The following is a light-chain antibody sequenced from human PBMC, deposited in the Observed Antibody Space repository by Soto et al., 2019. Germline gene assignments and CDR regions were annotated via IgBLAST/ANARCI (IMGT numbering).Light chain of an antibody. CDR2: EVS. J-gene: IGLJ1*01. CDR3: TSYTSSSIFYV. Sequence: QSVLTQPASVSGSPGQSITISCTGTSSDVGGYNFVSWVQHHPGKAPKVMIYEVSNRPSGVSNRFSGSKSGNTASLPISGLQAEDAADYYCTSYTSSSIFYVSGTGTKVTVL. V-gene: IGLV2-14*01. CDR1: SSDVGGYNF.